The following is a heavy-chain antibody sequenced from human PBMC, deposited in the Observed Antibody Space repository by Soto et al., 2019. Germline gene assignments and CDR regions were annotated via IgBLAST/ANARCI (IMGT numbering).Heavy chain of an antibody. D-gene: IGHD5-12*01. CDR1: GFIFSDYD. V-gene: IGHV3-48*03. Sequence: LRLSCAAAGFIFSDYDMNWVRQAPGKGLEWVSYISSSGSTIDYADSVKGRFTISRDNTKNSLYLQMNSLRAEDTAVYYCAREVDIVASFYYYGMDVWGQGTTVTVSS. CDR2: ISSSGSTI. CDR3: AREVDIVASFYYYGMDV. J-gene: IGHJ6*02.